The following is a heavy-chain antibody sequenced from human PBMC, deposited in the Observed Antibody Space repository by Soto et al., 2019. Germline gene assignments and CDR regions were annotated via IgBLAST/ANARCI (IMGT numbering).Heavy chain of an antibody. CDR1: GFTFSSYA. Sequence: ESGGGVVQPGRSLRLSCAASGFTFSSYAMHWVRQAPGKGLEWVAVISYDGSNKYYADSVKGRFTISRDNSNNTLYLQMNSLRADDTALYYCARERSGFDYGYYDWFDPWGQGTLVTVSS. CDR2: ISYDGSNK. V-gene: IGHV3-30-3*01. CDR3: ARERSGFDYGYYDWFDP. J-gene: IGHJ5*02. D-gene: IGHD4-17*01.